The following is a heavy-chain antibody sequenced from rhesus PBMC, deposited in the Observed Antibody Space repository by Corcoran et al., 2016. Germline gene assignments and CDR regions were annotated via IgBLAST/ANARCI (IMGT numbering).Heavy chain of an antibody. V-gene: IGHV1-200*01. CDR2: ITHRNGNK. D-gene: IGHD1-20*01. CDR1: GYTFTSYY. Sequence: QVQLVQSGAEVKKPGTSVKLSCKASGYTFTSYYINWVRQAPGQVLEWRGEITHRNGNKGSAHKYQDRATITRDTSTSTAYMELNSLRSEDTAVYYCARWVAGTTHFDYWGQGVLVTVSS. CDR3: ARWVAGTTHFDY. J-gene: IGHJ4*01.